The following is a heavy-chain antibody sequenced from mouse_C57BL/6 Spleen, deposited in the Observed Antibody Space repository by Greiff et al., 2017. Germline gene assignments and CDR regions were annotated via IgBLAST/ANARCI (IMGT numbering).Heavy chain of an antibody. D-gene: IGHD2-3*01. CDR2: INPNNGGT. J-gene: IGHJ3*01. CDR3: ARGYDPFAY. CDR1: GYTFTDYY. V-gene: IGHV1-26*01. Sequence: EVQLQQSGPELVKPGASVKISCKASGYTFTDYYMNWVKQSHGKSLEWIGDINPNNGGTSYNQKFKGKAKLTVDKSSSTAYMELRSLTSEYSAVYDCARGYDPFAYWGQGTLVTVSA.